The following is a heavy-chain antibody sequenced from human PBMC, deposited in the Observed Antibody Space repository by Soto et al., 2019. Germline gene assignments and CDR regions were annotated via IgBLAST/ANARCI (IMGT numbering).Heavy chain of an antibody. J-gene: IGHJ6*02. V-gene: IGHV3-21*01. CDR2: ISSSSSYI. CDR3: PRDLGGLSANPHLLYYVMDV. CDR1: GFTFSKYT. Sequence: GGYLRLSCAASGFTFSKYTMNWVRQAPGKGLEWVSCISSSSSYIYYAGPVKGRFTISRDNAKNTLYLQMNSLRAEDTAVYYSPRDLGGLSANPHLLYYVMDVRRQGT. D-gene: IGHD2-15*01.